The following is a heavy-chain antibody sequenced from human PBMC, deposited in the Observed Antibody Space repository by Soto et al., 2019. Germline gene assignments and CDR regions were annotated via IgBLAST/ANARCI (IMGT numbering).Heavy chain of an antibody. J-gene: IGHJ6*02. Sequence: VASVKVSCKASGGTFSSYAISWVRQAPGQGLEWMGGIIPIFGTANYAQKFQGRVTITADESTSTAYMELSSLRSEDTAVYYCARAHVDTRYYYYGMDVWGQGTTVTVSS. CDR3: ARAHVDTRYYYYGMDV. V-gene: IGHV1-69*13. CDR2: IIPIFGTA. CDR1: GGTFSSYA. D-gene: IGHD5-18*01.